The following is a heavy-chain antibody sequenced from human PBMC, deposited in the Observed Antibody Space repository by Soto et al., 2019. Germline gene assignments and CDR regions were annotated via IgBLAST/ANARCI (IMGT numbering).Heavy chain of an antibody. CDR3: ARALSRITGTYVDY. CDR2: INHSGST. J-gene: IGHJ4*02. V-gene: IGHV4-34*01. D-gene: IGHD1-20*01. CDR1: GGSFSGYY. Sequence: PSETLSLTCAVYGGSFSGYYWSWIRQPPGKGLEWIGEINHSGSTNYNPSLKSRVTISVDTSKNQFSLKLSSVTAADTAVYYCARALSRITGTYVDYWGQGTLVTVSS.